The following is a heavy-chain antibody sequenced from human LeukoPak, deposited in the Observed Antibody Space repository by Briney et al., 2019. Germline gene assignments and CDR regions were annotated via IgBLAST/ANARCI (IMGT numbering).Heavy chain of an antibody. J-gene: IGHJ4*02. D-gene: IGHD3-3*01. V-gene: IGHV1-18*01. CDR3: ARDLIGYDFWSGYMDY. CDR2: ISAYNGNT. CDR1: GYTFTSYD. Sequence: ASVKVSCKASGYTFTSYDINWVRQATGQGLEWMGWISAYNGNTNYAQKLQGRVTKTTGTSTSTAYMELRSLRSDDTAAYYCARDLIGYDFWSGYMDYWGQGTLVTVSS.